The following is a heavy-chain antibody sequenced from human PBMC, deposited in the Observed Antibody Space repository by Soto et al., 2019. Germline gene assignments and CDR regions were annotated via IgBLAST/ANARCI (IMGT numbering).Heavy chain of an antibody. CDR2: ISYDGSNK. V-gene: IGHV3-30*18. CDR1: GFTFSSYG. Sequence: QVQLVESGGGVVQPGRSLRLSCAASGFTFSSYGMHWVRQAPGKGLEWVAVISYDGSNKYYADSVKGRFTISRDNSKNTLYLQMNSLRAEDTAVYYCAKGWIRGGHDYWGQGTLVTVSS. D-gene: IGHD2-2*03. J-gene: IGHJ4*02. CDR3: AKGWIRGGHDY.